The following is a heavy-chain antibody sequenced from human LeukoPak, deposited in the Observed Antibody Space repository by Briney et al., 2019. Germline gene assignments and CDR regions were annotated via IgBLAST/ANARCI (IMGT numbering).Heavy chain of an antibody. CDR2: INPNSGAT. Sequence: ASVKVSCKASGYTFTDYHMHWVRQAPGQGLEWMGWINPNSGATNSAQKFQGRVTMTRDTSISTAYMELSSLRSDDTAAYYCARDGGLDYWGQGTLVTVSS. V-gene: IGHV1-2*02. CDR3: ARDGGLDY. CDR1: GYTFTDYH. J-gene: IGHJ4*02.